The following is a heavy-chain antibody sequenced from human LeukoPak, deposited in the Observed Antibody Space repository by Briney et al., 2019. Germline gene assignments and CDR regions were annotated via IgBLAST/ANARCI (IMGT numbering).Heavy chain of an antibody. Sequence: SETLSLTCTASGGSISSYYWSWIRQPPGKGLEWIAYIYYSGSTNYNPSLKTRVTISVDASKNQFSLKVSSVTAADTAVHYCARSYRVAGTPGAYGMDVWGQGTTVTVSS. CDR2: IYYSGST. V-gene: IGHV4-59*01. J-gene: IGHJ6*02. CDR3: ARSYRVAGTPGAYGMDV. D-gene: IGHD6-19*01. CDR1: GGSISSYY.